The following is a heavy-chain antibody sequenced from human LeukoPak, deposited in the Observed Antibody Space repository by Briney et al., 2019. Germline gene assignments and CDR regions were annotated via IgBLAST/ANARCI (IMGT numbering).Heavy chain of an antibody. J-gene: IGHJ3*02. CDR1: GGTFSSYA. D-gene: IGHD7-27*01. CDR3: ARGFLTGDAFDI. CDR2: IIPIFGTA. Sequence: ASVKVSCKASGGTFSSYAISWVRQAPGQGLEWMGGIIPIFGTANYAQKFQGRVTITTDESTSTAYMELSSLRSEDTAVYYCARGFLTGDAFDIWGQGTMVTVSS. V-gene: IGHV1-69*05.